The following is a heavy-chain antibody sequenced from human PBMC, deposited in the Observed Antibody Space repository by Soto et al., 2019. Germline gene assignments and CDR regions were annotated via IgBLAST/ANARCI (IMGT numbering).Heavy chain of an antibody. D-gene: IGHD4-17*01. Sequence: ASVKVSCKASGYTFTGYYMHWVRQAPGQGLEWMGWINPNSGGTNYAQKFQGRVTMTRDTSISTAYMELSRLRSDDTAVYYCARGDPMYGSWFDPWGQGTLVTVS. V-gene: IGHV1-2*02. J-gene: IGHJ5*02. CDR1: GYTFTGYY. CDR2: INPNSGGT. CDR3: ARGDPMYGSWFDP.